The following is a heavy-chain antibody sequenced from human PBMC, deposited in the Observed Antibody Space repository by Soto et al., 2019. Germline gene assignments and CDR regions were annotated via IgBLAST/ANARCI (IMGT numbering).Heavy chain of an antibody. D-gene: IGHD3-10*01. Sequence: SETLSLTCTVSGASIRNYYWSWIRQPPGKGLEWIGYMYYSGSTSYTPSLKSRVTTSVDTSKNQFSLKLSSVTAADTAVYYCARTKVSDGDYLYYMDVWGKGTAVTVSS. V-gene: IGHV4-59*08. J-gene: IGHJ6*03. CDR2: MYYSGST. CDR1: GASIRNYY. CDR3: ARTKVSDGDYLYYMDV.